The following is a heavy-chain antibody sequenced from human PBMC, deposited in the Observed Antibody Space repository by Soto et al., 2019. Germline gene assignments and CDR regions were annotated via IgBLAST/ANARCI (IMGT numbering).Heavy chain of an antibody. Sequence: GGSLRLSRAASGFTFSNALMSWVRQAPGKGLEWVVRIKSKTDGGTTDYAAPVKGRFTISTDDSKNTLYLQMNSLKTEDTAVYYCTTAVCSSWTVCGRFSGMDVWGQGTTVTVSS. V-gene: IGHV3-15*01. D-gene: IGHD6-13*01. CDR2: IKSKTDGGTT. CDR1: GFTFSNAL. CDR3: TTAVCSSWTVCGRFSGMDV. J-gene: IGHJ6*02.